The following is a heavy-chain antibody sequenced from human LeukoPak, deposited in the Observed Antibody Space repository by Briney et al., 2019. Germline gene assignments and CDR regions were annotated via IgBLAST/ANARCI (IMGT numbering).Heavy chain of an antibody. CDR2: ISTRGGSI. Sequence: QSGGSLRLFCAASGLALSSHGMKWARQAPGKGLEWVSYISTRGGSIYYAVSVGGPFSLSRHPAMCSLFLQKNRVSREDTAIYYCARHSFDSSVSYRGQGTLATVSS. CDR1: GLALSSHG. CDR3: ARHSFDSSVSY. D-gene: IGHD3-22*01. V-gene: IGHV3-48*03. J-gene: IGHJ4*02.